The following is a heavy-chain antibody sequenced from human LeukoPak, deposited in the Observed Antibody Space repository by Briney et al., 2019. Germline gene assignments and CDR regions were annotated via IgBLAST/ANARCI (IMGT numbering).Heavy chain of an antibody. V-gene: IGHV1-8*01. J-gene: IGHJ5*02. CDR3: ARGGASAAARRFDP. D-gene: IGHD6-13*01. CDR1: GYTFTSYD. Sequence: ASVKVSCKASGYTFTSYDINWVRQVTGQGLEWMGWMNPNSGNTGYAQKLQGRVTITSSTSTSTAFMELGSLRSEDTAVYYCARGGASAAARRFDPWGQGTLVTVSS. CDR2: MNPNSGNT.